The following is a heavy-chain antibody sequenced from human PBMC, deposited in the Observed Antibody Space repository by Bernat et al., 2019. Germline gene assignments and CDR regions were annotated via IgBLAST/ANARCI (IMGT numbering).Heavy chain of an antibody. V-gene: IGHV3-21*01. CDR2: ISSSSSYI. Sequence: EVQLVESGGGLVKPGGSLRFSFAASGFTSSSYSMNWVRQAPGKGLDWVSSISSSSSYIYYADSVKGRFTISRDNAKNSLYLQMNSLRAEDTAVYYCAREGSNIAAAGIPYYVDVWGKGTTVTVSS. CDR3: AREGSNIAAAGIPYYVDV. CDR1: GFTSSSYS. J-gene: IGHJ6*03. D-gene: IGHD6-13*01.